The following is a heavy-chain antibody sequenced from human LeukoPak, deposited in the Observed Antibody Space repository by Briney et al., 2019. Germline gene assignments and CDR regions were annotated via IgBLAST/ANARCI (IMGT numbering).Heavy chain of an antibody. Sequence: GRSLRLSCSASGFTFSSYPMHWVRQAPGKGLEWVAVISYDGSNKYYADSVKGRFTIPRDNSKNTLSLQMESLRPDDTAVYYCARKGGYRYGSWGQGTLVTVSS. CDR3: ARKGGYRYGS. J-gene: IGHJ5*02. D-gene: IGHD5-18*01. CDR2: ISYDGSNK. V-gene: IGHV3-30*04. CDR1: GFTFSSYP.